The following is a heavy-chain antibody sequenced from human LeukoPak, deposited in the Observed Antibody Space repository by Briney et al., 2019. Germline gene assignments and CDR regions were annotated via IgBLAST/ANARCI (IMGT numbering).Heavy chain of an antibody. V-gene: IGHV3-11*04. Sequence: GGSLRLSCAASGFTFSDYYMSWIRQAPGMGLEWISYISSSGNTIFYAGSVKGRFTISRDNAMNSLYLQMNSLRAEDTAVYYCARAIAWELRFAFDIWGQGTVVSVSS. CDR2: ISSSGNTI. D-gene: IGHD1-26*01. J-gene: IGHJ3*02. CDR1: GFTFSDYY. CDR3: ARAIAWELRFAFDI.